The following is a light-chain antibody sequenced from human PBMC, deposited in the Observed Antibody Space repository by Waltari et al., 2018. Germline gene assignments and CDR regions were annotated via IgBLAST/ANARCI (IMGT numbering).Light chain of an antibody. Sequence: QSALTQPRSVSGSPGQSVTISCTGTSSDVGGYNYVSWYQHHPGKAPKCMIYDVTRRPWGVPDRFSGSKSGNTASLTISGLQAEDEADYYCGSYAGSYSWVFGGGTKVTVL. CDR3: GSYAGSYSWV. CDR1: SSDVGGYNY. J-gene: IGLJ3*02. V-gene: IGLV2-11*01. CDR2: DVT.